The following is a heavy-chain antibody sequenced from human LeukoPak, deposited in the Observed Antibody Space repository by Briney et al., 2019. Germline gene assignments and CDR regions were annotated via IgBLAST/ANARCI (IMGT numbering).Heavy chain of an antibody. Sequence: ASVKVSCKASGGIFSSYAISWVRQAPGQGLEWMGGIIPIFGTANYAQKFQGRVTITADESTSTAYMQLSSLRSEDTAVYYCAMERWLQLQCVLSWFDPGGQGTLVTASS. CDR2: IIPIFGTA. CDR3: AMERWLQLQCVLSWFDP. D-gene: IGHD5-24*01. V-gene: IGHV1-69*13. J-gene: IGHJ5*02. CDR1: GGIFSSYA.